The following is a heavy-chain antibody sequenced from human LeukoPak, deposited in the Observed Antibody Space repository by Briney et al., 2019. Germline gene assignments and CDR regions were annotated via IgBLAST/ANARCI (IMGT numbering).Heavy chain of an antibody. CDR1: GGSFSGYY. CDR2: INHSGST. D-gene: IGHD3-22*01. V-gene: IGHV4-34*01. CDR3: ARLPYYDSSGTN. J-gene: IGHJ4*02. Sequence: TTSETLSLTCAVYGGSFSGYYWSWIRQPPGKGLEWIGEINHSGSTNYNPSLKSRVTISVDTSKNQFSLNLRSVTAADTAVYYCARLPYYDSSGTNWGQGVLVTVSS.